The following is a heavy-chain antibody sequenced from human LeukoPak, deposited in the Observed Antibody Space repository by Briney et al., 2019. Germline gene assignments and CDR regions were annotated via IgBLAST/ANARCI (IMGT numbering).Heavy chain of an antibody. D-gene: IGHD4-23*01. Sequence: SETLSLTCTVSGGSISSYYWSWIRQPPGKGLEWIGYIYNSGSTNYNPSLKSRVTISVGTSKNQFSLKLSSVTAADTAVYYCAREGVVTPNYFDYWGQGTLDTVSS. J-gene: IGHJ4*02. V-gene: IGHV4-59*01. CDR3: AREGVVTPNYFDY. CDR2: IYNSGST. CDR1: GGSISSYY.